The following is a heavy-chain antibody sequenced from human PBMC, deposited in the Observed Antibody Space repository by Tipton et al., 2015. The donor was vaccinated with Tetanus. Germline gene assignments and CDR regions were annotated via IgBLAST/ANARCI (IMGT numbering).Heavy chain of an antibody. CDR1: GYTFTSYY. V-gene: IGHV1-46*01. D-gene: IGHD5-24*01. J-gene: IGHJ4*02. CDR2: INPSGGST. Sequence: QLVQSRAGVKKPGASVKVSCKASGYTFTSYYMHWVRQAPGQGLEWMGIINPSGGSTSYAQKFQGRVTMTRDTSTSTVYMELSSLRSEDTAVYYCAREGRDGYNFFPRFDYWGQGTLVTVSS. CDR3: AREGRDGYNFFPRFDY.